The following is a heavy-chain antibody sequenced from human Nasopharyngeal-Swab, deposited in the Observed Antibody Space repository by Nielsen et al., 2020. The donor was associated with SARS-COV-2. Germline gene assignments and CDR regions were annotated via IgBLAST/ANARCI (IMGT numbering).Heavy chain of an antibody. CDR3: ARAYYYDSSGYWDAFDI. CDR2: IIPIFGTA. V-gene: IGHV1-69*06. D-gene: IGHD3-22*01. Sequence: WVRHAPGQGLEWMGGIIPIFGTANYAQKFQGRVTITADKSTSTAYMELSSLRSEDTAVYYCARAYYYDSSGYWDAFDIWGQGTMVTVSS. J-gene: IGHJ3*02.